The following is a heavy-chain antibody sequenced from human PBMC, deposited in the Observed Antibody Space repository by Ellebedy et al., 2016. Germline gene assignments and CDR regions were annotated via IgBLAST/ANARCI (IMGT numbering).Heavy chain of an antibody. D-gene: IGHD2-21*01. CDR2: ITPTGGT. V-gene: IGHV4-61*01. J-gene: IGHJ6*02. Sequence: SETLSLTCTVSDGSVSSDNYQWFWIRQPPGKGLEWIGQITPTGGTNYRPSLKSRVTMSVDTSKNQFSLKFTSVTAADTALYYCARYYSRYYGLDVWGQGTTVTVSS. CDR3: ARYYSRYYGLDV. CDR1: DGSVSSDNYQ.